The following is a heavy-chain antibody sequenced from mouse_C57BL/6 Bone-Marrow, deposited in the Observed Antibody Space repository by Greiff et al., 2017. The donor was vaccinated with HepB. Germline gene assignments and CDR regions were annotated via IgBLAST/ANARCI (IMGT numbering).Heavy chain of an antibody. CDR1: GFTFSSYA. CDR2: ISDGGSYT. J-gene: IGHJ3*01. D-gene: IGHD2-14*01. V-gene: IGHV5-4*01. Sequence: EVKVVESGGGLVKPGGSLKLSCAASGFTFSSYAMSWVRQTPEKRLEWVATISDGGSYTYYPDNVKGRFTISRDNAKNNLYLQMSHLKSEDTAMYYCARERVPAWFAYWGQGTLVTVSA. CDR3: ARERVPAWFAY.